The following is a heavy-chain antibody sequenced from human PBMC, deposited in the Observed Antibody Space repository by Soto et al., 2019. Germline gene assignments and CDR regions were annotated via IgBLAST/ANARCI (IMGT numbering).Heavy chain of an antibody. D-gene: IGHD4-17*01. CDR3: ASSATGLYGDYN. V-gene: IGHV3-74*01. CDR2: INSDWSNI. CDR1: GFTFTNYW. J-gene: IGHJ4*02. Sequence: PGGSLRLSCAASGFTFTNYWIHWVRQAPGKGLVWVSRINSDWSNINYADFVKGRFTISRDNAKTTVYLQMNSLRAEYTAVYFCASSATGLYGDYNWGQGALVTVSS.